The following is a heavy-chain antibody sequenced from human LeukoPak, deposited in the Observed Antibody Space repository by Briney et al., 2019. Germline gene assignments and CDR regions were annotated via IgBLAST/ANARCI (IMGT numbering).Heavy chain of an antibody. Sequence: GGSLRLSCAASGFTFSSYEMNWVRQAPGKGLEWVSYISSSGSTIYYADSVKGRFTISRDNAKNSLYLQMNSLRAEATAVYYCARGLLGHQASHFDYWGQGTLVTVSS. J-gene: IGHJ4*02. D-gene: IGHD2-21*01. CDR1: GFTFSSYE. V-gene: IGHV3-48*03. CDR2: ISSSGSTI. CDR3: ARGLLGHQASHFDY.